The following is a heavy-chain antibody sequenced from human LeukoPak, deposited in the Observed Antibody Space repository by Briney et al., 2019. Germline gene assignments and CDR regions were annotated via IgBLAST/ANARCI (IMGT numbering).Heavy chain of an antibody. D-gene: IGHD5-24*01. CDR2: IYYSGST. CDR1: GGSISSSSYY. CDR3: ARSRGERWDAFDI. V-gene: IGHV4-39*01. J-gene: IGHJ3*02. Sequence: SETLSLTCTVSGGSISSSSYYWGWIRQPPGKGLEWIGSIYYSGSTYYNPSLKSRVTISVDTSKNQFSLKLSSVTAADTAVYYCARSRGERWDAFDIWGQGTMVTVSS.